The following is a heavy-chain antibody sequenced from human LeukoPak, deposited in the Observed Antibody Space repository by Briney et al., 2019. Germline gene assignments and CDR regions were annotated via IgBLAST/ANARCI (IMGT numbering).Heavy chain of an antibody. Sequence: PGGSLRLSCAASGVTFCNNWMHWVRQGPGKGLVWISRINSDGGGAIYVDSVKGRFTVSRDNAKNTLYLQMNSLRAEDTAVYYCARDVPHNWFDTWGQGTLVTVSS. CDR1: GVTFCNNW. V-gene: IGHV3-74*01. CDR2: INSDGGGA. J-gene: IGHJ5*02. CDR3: ARDVPHNWFDT.